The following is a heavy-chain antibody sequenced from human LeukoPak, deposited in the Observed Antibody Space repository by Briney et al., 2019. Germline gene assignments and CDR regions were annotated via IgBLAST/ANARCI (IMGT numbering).Heavy chain of an antibody. V-gene: IGHV3-30*18. J-gene: IGHJ4*02. Sequence: GRSLRLSCAASGFTLSAYAMHWVRQAPDKGLEWVALISYDGSNKYYADFVKGRFTISRDSSKNTLYLQVNSLRAEDTAVYYCAKEGLGSSWYPNYFDYWGQGTLVTVSS. D-gene: IGHD6-13*01. CDR3: AKEGLGSSWYPNYFDY. CDR2: ISYDGSNK. CDR1: GFTLSAYA.